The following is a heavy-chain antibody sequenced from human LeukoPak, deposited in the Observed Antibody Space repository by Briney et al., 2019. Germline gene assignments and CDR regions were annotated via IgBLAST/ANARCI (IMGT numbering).Heavy chain of an antibody. Sequence: SETLSLTCTVSGGSISSYYWSWVRQPPGKGLEWIGYIYYSGSTNYNPSLKSRVTISVDTSNNQFSLKLSSVTAADTAVYYCARTSGDSYGPFDYWGQGTLVTVSS. CDR3: ARTSGDSYGPFDY. D-gene: IGHD5-18*01. V-gene: IGHV4-59*08. J-gene: IGHJ4*02. CDR2: IYYSGST. CDR1: GGSISSYY.